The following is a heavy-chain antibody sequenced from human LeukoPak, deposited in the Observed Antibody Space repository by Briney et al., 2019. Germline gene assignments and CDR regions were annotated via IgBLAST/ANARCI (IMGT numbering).Heavy chain of an antibody. CDR3: ARYFWGYYPYMDV. Sequence: GGSLRLSCAASGFTFTSDWMSWVRQAPGKGPEWVANIQQDGSEKYYVDSVKGRFTISRDNAKNSLYLQMNSLRAEDTAVYYCARYFWGYYPYMDVWGKGTTVTVSS. D-gene: IGHD3-16*01. CDR2: IQQDGSEK. J-gene: IGHJ6*03. V-gene: IGHV3-7*01. CDR1: GFTFTSDW.